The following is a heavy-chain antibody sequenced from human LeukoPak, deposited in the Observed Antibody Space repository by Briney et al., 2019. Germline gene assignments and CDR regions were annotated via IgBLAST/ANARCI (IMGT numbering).Heavy chain of an antibody. CDR1: GFTFRTYW. J-gene: IGHJ3*02. CDR2: INQDGTEK. Sequence: GGSLRLSRAVSGFTFRTYWMTWVRQAPGKGLEGVANINQDGTEKYYVDSVKGRFSISRDNAKNSLDLQMNNLRAEDTAVYYCARVARRTYRDDDAINIWGQGTMVTVSS. V-gene: IGHV3-7*03. CDR3: ARVARRTYRDDDAINI. D-gene: IGHD4-11*01.